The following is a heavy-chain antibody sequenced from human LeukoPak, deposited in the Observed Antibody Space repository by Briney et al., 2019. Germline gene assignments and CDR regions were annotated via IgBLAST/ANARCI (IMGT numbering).Heavy chain of an antibody. CDR3: AREGYCSGGTCHSGAHFQH. Sequence: ASVKVSYKASGYTFTTYYMHWLRQAPGQGLEWMGIINLNDGDTTYSQKFQGRVTMTRDMSTSTAYMELSSLRSADTAVYYCAREGYCSGGTCHSGAHFQHWGQGTLVTVSS. CDR2: INLNDGDT. CDR1: GYTFTTYY. V-gene: IGHV1-46*01. D-gene: IGHD2-15*01. J-gene: IGHJ1*01.